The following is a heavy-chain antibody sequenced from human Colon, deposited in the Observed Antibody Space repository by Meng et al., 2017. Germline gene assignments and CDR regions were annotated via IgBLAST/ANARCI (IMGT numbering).Heavy chain of an antibody. Sequence: QVQLQESGPGLVKPSGTLSLTCSVSGGSIGSSHWWTWVRQSPGKGLEWIGEISHSGSTNYNPSLKSRVIISLDKSKNHFSLKLRSVTAADTAVYYCATYDSHGIGFDNWGQGTLVTVSS. CDR1: GGSIGSSHW. CDR3: ATYDSHGIGFDN. V-gene: IGHV4-4*02. D-gene: IGHD3-22*01. CDR2: ISHSGST. J-gene: IGHJ4*02.